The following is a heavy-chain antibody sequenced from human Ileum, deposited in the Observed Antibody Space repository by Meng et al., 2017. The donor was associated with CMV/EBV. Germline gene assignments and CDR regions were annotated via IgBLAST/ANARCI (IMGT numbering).Heavy chain of an antibody. Sequence: GESLKISCAASGFTFSSYSMNWVRQAPGKGLEWVSYIGGKGYTMLYSDSVKGRFTISRDDAKTLVHLQMNSLRAEDTATYYCAAGGGFDFWGQGTLVTVSS. J-gene: IGHJ4*02. V-gene: IGHV3-48*04. CDR3: AAGGGFDF. D-gene: IGHD3-16*01. CDR2: IGGKGYTM. CDR1: GFTFSSYS.